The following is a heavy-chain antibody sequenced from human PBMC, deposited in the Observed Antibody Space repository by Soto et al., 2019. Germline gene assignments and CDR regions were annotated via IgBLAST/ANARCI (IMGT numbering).Heavy chain of an antibody. D-gene: IGHD5-18*01. CDR3: ARDRLMATAGTARHYFGLDV. J-gene: IGHJ6*02. V-gene: IGHV4-31*03. CDR1: GGSIRSGGYY. Sequence: SETLSLTCTVSGGSIRSGGYYWSWVRQNPRRGLEWIGNIYCSGNTYYNPSLKSRLTISVDTSKNQFSLNLSSVTAADTAVYYCARDRLMATAGTARHYFGLDVWGQGTTVTVSS. CDR2: IYCSGNT.